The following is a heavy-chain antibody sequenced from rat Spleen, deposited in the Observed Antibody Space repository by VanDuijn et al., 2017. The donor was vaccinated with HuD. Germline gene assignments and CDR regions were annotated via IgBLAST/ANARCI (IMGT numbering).Heavy chain of an antibody. CDR3: ARQGRYDVMDA. D-gene: IGHD2-3*01. CDR2: ISYEGSST. V-gene: IGHV5-22*01. Sequence: EVQLVESGGGLVQPGRSLKLSCAASGFTFSDYYMAWVRQAPKKGLERVASISYEGSSTYYGDSVTGRFTISRDNAKSTLYLQMNSLRSENTATYYCARQGRYDVMDAWGQGASVTVSS. CDR1: GFTFSDYY. J-gene: IGHJ4*01.